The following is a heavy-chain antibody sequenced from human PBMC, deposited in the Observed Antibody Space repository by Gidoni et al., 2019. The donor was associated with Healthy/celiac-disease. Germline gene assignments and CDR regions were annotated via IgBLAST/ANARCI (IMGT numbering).Heavy chain of an antibody. CDR1: GFTFSSYA. J-gene: IGHJ4*02. V-gene: IGHV3-30*04. D-gene: IGHD5-12*01. Sequence: QVQLVESGGGVVQPGWSLRLSCAASGFTFSSYAMHWVRQAPGKGLEWVAVISYDGSKKYYADSVKGRFTISRDNSKNTLYLQMNSLRAEDTAVYYCARDLYPLRWLQPFDYWGQGTLVTVSS. CDR2: ISYDGSKK. CDR3: ARDLYPLRWLQPFDY.